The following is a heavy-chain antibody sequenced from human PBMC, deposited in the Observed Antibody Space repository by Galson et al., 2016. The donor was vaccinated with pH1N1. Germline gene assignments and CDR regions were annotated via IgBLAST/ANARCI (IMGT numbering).Heavy chain of an antibody. V-gene: IGHV1-46*01. CDR3: ARDLARQHDS. CDR1: GYTFTNYY. CDR2: IDPKNGGT. Sequence: SVKVSCKASGYTFTNYYIHWVRQAPGQGLEWLGVIDPKNGGTTYAQKFHGRITLTSDTSTSAASLELSSLKSDDTALYFCARDLARQHDSWGQGTLVTDSS. D-gene: IGHD6-13*01. J-gene: IGHJ4*02.